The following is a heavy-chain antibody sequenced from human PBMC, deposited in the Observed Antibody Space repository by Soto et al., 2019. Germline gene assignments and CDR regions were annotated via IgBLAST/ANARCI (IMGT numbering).Heavy chain of an antibody. CDR3: ARVTSPYGDYDFWGGYYQYLDL. CDR2: IYSGGST. Sequence: EVQLVETGGGLIQPGGSLRLSCAASGFTVSSNYMSWVRQAPGKGLEWVSVIYSGGSTYYADSVKGRFTISRDNSKNTLYLQMNSLTAEDTAVYYCARVTSPYGDYDFWGGYYQYLDLWGRGTLVTVSS. CDR1: GFTVSSNY. J-gene: IGHJ2*01. D-gene: IGHD3-3*01. V-gene: IGHV3-53*02.